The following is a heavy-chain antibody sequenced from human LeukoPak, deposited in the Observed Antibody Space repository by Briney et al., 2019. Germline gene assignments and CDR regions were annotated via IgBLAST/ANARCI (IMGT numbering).Heavy chain of an antibody. CDR2: IKQDGSEK. J-gene: IGHJ6*03. CDR1: GFTFSNYG. V-gene: IGHV3-7*01. Sequence: GGSLRLSCAASGFTFSNYGMHWVRQAPGKGLEWVANIKQDGSEKYYVDSVKGRFTISRDNAKNSLYLQMNSLRAEDTAVYYCARGVPATNYYYYYMDVWGKGTTVTVSS. D-gene: IGHD2-2*01. CDR3: ARGVPATNYYYYYMDV.